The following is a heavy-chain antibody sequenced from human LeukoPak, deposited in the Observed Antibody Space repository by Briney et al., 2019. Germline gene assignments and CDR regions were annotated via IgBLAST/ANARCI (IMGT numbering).Heavy chain of an antibody. Sequence: GGSLRLSCAVSGFTFSRYGMLWARQAPGKGLEGVAVISYDGSNKYYADSVKGRFTISRDNSKNTLYLQMNSLRAEDTAVYYCAKGDQALYSSGWNWGQGNLVTVSS. J-gene: IGHJ4*02. V-gene: IGHV3-30*18. D-gene: IGHD6-19*01. CDR3: AKGDQALYSSGWN. CDR1: GFTFSRYG. CDR2: ISYDGSNK.